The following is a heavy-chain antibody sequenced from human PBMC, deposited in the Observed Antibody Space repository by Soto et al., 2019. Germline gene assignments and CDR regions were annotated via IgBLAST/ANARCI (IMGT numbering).Heavy chain of an antibody. CDR3: ARERGLPYYYDSSGQLDY. V-gene: IGHV1-69*04. Sequence: SVKVSCKASGGTFSSYTISWVRQAPGQGLEWMGRIIPILGIANYAQKFQGRVTITADKSTSTAYMELSSLRSEDTAVYYCARERGLPYYYDSSGQLDYWGQGTLVTVSS. CDR1: GGTFSSYT. CDR2: IIPILGIA. D-gene: IGHD3-22*01. J-gene: IGHJ4*02.